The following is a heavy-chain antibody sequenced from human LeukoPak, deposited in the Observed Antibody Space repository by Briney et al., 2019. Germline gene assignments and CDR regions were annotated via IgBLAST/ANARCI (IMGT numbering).Heavy chain of an antibody. D-gene: IGHD6-19*01. Sequence: GGSLRLSCAASGFTFSSYGMHWVRQAPGKGLEWVAVIWYDGSNKYYADSVKGRFTISRDNSKNTLYLQMNSLRAEDTAVYYCARDLERHVSTAVAGIPDYWGQGTLVTVSS. V-gene: IGHV3-33*01. J-gene: IGHJ4*02. CDR1: GFTFSSYG. CDR3: ARDLERHVSTAVAGIPDY. CDR2: IWYDGSNK.